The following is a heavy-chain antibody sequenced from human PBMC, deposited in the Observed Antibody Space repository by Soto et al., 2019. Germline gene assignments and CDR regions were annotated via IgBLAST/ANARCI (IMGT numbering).Heavy chain of an antibody. J-gene: IGHJ4*02. CDR2: INHSGST. CDR3: ARDKITGLFDY. CDR1: GGSFSGYY. V-gene: IGHV4-34*01. D-gene: IGHD2-8*02. Sequence: QVQLQQWGAGLLKPSETLSLTCAVYGGSFSGYYWPWIRQPPGTGLEWIGEINHSGSTNYNPSLKSRVTISVDTSKNQFSLTLTSVTAAEPAVYYCARDKITGLFDYWCQGTLVTVSS.